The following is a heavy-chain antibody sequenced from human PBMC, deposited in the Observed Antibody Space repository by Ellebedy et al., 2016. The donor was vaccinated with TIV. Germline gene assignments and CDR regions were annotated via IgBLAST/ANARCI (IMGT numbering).Heavy chain of an antibody. J-gene: IGHJ5*01. D-gene: IGHD6-19*01. CDR1: GLTFTSYG. V-gene: IGHV1-18*04. CDR2: ISGYSGNT. Sequence: AASVKVSCKASGLTFTSYGINWVRQAPGQGLEWMGWISGYSGNTDYAQKFQGRVTMTTDTGTNTGYMELTSLTSDDTAVYYCARGSGPNWLDPWGQGTLVTVSS. CDR3: ARGSGPNWLDP.